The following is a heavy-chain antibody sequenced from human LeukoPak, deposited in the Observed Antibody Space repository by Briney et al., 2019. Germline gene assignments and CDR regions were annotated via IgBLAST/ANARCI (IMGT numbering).Heavy chain of an antibody. CDR1: GFTFSDYY. D-gene: IGHD2-2*03. V-gene: IGHV3-11*04. CDR2: ISSSGSTM. Sequence: GGSLRLSCTASGFTFSDYYMSWIRQAPGKGLEWVSYISSSGSTMYYADSVKGRFTISRDNAKNSLYLQMNSLRAEDTAVYYCARGLGYCSSTSCSANYWGQGTLVTVSS. J-gene: IGHJ4*02. CDR3: ARGLGYCSSTSCSANY.